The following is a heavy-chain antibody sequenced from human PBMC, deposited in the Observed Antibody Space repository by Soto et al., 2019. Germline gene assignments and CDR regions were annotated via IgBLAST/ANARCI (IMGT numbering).Heavy chain of an antibody. CDR2: IKFDGSSA. CDR1: GFTFSDYW. Sequence: EVQLVESGGGLVQPGESLRLSCAASGFTFSDYWIHWVRQAPGKGLVWVSCIKFDGSSANYADSVKGRFTISRDNAKDTVYLQMNSLGAEDTAVYYCARGVRGHYGFDVWGQGTMVTVSS. CDR3: ARGVRGHYGFDV. J-gene: IGHJ3*01. D-gene: IGHD3-10*01. V-gene: IGHV3-74*01.